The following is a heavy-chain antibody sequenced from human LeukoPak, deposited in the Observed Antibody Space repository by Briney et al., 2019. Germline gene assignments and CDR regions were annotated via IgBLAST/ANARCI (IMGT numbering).Heavy chain of an antibody. Sequence: PGGSLRLSCAASGFTFSSYAMHWVRQAPGKGLEWVAVISYDGSNKYYADSVKGRFTISRDNSRNTLYLQMNSLRAEDTAVYYCARDLGERGGYDSGVDYWGQGTLVTVSS. D-gene: IGHD5-12*01. CDR1: GFTFSSYA. J-gene: IGHJ4*02. V-gene: IGHV3-30-3*01. CDR2: ISYDGSNK. CDR3: ARDLGERGGYDSGVDY.